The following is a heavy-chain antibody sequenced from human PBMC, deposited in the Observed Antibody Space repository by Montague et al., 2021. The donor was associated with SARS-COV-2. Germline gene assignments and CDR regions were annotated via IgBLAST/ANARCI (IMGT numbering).Heavy chain of an antibody. V-gene: IGHV4-38-2*02. CDR3: VRVSCYYDRNDQPLCWFDP. CDR1: GFSISSGNY. J-gene: IGHJ5*02. Sequence: SETLSLTCSVTGFSISSGNYCGWWRQQPGEGRVWLSGINHNGDSSYNPSLRSRVHTSGVHSKNKLFLRLSSVTTADTAVYYCVRVSCYYDRNDQPLCWFDPWGQGNLGTVSS. D-gene: IGHD3-22*01. CDR2: INHNGDS.